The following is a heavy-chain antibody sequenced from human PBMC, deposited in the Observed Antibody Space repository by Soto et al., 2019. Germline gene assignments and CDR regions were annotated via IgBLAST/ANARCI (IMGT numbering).Heavy chain of an antibody. CDR3: ARCYCSVGSCFTCWHFDL. D-gene: IGHD2-15*01. CDR1: GYSFDTFG. J-gene: IGHJ2*01. CDR2: ISIEKGDT. Sequence: QVQVVQSGAEVKKPGASVKVACKASGYSFDTFGMSWVRQAPGQGLEWMGWISIEKGDTNSAQKFQARVTMTTDTATSTAYMELRSLTSDDTAVYYCARCYCSVGSCFTCWHFDLWGRGTRVTVSS. V-gene: IGHV1-18*01.